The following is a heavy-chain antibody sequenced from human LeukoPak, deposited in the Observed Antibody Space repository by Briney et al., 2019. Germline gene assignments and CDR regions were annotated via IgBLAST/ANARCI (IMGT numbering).Heavy chain of an antibody. J-gene: IGHJ4*02. CDR3: ATYLRSGPIDC. CDR2: IKQDGSEK. CDR1: GLTFSDYY. Sequence: QPGGSLRLSCAASGLTFSDYYMSWIRQAPGKGLEWVANIKQDGSEKYYVDSVKGRFTISRDNAKNSLYLQMNSLRAEDTAVYYCATYLRSGPIDCWGQGTLVTVSS. D-gene: IGHD4-17*01. V-gene: IGHV3-7*01.